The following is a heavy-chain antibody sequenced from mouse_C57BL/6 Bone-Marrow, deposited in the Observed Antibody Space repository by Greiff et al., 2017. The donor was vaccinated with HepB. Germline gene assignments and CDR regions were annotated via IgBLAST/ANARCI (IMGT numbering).Heavy chain of an antibody. CDR3: AKFSGTGSY. J-gene: IGHJ2*01. CDR1: GFTFSDYG. V-gene: IGHV5-17*01. Sequence: EVQLVESGGGLVKPGGSLKLSCAASGFTFSDYGMHWVRQAPEKGLEWIAYISSGSSTIYYADTVKGRCTISRDNAKNTLFLQMTSLRSEDTAMYYCAKFSGTGSYWGQGTTLTVSS. CDR2: ISSGSSTI. D-gene: IGHD4-1*01.